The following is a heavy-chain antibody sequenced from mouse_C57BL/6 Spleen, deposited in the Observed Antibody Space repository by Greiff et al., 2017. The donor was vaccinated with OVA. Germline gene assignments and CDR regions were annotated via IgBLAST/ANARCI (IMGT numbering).Heavy chain of an antibody. V-gene: IGHV14-3*01. CDR3: ARGGDYCDSSYGRPYFDV. J-gene: IGHJ1*03. Sequence: VQLQQSVAELVRPGASVKLSCTASGFNIKNTYMHWVKQRPEQGLEWIGRIDPANGNTKYAPKFQGKATITADTSSNTAYLQLSSLTSEDTAIYYCARGGDYCDSSYGRPYFDVWGTGTTVTVSS. CDR1: GFNIKNTY. CDR2: IDPANGNT. D-gene: IGHD1-1*01.